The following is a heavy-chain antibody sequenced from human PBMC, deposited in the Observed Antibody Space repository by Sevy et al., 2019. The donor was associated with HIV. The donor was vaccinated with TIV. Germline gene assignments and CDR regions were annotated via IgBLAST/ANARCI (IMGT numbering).Heavy chain of an antibody. J-gene: IGHJ6*02. V-gene: IGHV1-8*01. CDR1: GYTFTSYD. CDR3: ARGGVFWFGECHRRYDYYYGMDV. D-gene: IGHD3-10*01. Sequence: ASVKVSYKASGYTFTSYDINWVRQATGQGLEWMGWMNPNSGNTGYAQKFQGRVTMTRNTSISTAYMKLSSVRSENTAVYYFARGGVFWFGECHRRYDYYYGMDVWGQGTTVTVSS. CDR2: MNPNSGNT.